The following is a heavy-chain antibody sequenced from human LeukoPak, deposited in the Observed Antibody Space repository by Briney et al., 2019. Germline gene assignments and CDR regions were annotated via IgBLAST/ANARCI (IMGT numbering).Heavy chain of an antibody. J-gene: IGHJ4*02. CDR2: ISYDGSNK. CDR3: GMGMYSSSWYVPSFDY. V-gene: IGHV3-30*03. CDR1: GFTFSSYG. Sequence: PGGSLRLSCAASGFTFSSYGMHWVRQAPGKGLEWVAVISYDGSNKYYADSVKGRFTISRDNSKNTLYLQMNSLRPEDTAVFYCGMGMYSSSWYVPSFDYWGQGTLVTVSS. D-gene: IGHD6-13*01.